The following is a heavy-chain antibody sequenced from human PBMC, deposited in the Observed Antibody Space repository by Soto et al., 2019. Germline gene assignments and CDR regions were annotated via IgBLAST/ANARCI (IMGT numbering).Heavy chain of an antibody. D-gene: IGHD2-2*01. CDR1: GGTFSSYA. CDR2: IIPIFGTA. V-gene: IGHV1-69*13. Sequence: SVEVSCKXSGGTFSSYAISWVRQAPGQGLEWMGGIIPIFGTANYAQKFQGRVTITADESTSTAYMELSSLRSEDTAVYYCARDTSSRGYYYYYGMDVWGQGTTVTVSS. CDR3: ARDTSSRGYYYYYGMDV. J-gene: IGHJ6*02.